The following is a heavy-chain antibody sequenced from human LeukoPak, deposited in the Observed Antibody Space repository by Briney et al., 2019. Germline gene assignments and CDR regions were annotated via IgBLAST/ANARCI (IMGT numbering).Heavy chain of an antibody. D-gene: IGHD1-26*01. CDR3: ATGGGIRSSGGAASIDY. V-gene: IGHV4-30-4*08. CDR1: GGSISSGDYY. J-gene: IGHJ4*02. CDR2: IYYSGTT. Sequence: YPSETLSLTCTVSGGSISSGDYYWSWIRQPPGKGLEWIGYIYYSGTTYYNPSLKSRVTISVDTSKNQFSLKLSSVTAADTAVYYCATGGGIRSSGGAASIDYWGQGTLVTVSS.